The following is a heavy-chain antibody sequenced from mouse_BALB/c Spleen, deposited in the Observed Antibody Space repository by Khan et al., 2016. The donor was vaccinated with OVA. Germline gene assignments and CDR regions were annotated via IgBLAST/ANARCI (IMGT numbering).Heavy chain of an antibody. J-gene: IGHJ3*01. CDR2: ISSGGST. CDR1: GFTFSNYA. Sequence: EVELVESGGGLVKPGGSLKLSCAASGFTFSNYAMSWVRQTPEKRLEWVASISSGGSTYYPDSVKGRFTISRDNARNILYLQMSSLRSEDTAIYYCAREDWFAYWGQGTLVTVSA. CDR3: AREDWFAY. V-gene: IGHV5-6-5*01.